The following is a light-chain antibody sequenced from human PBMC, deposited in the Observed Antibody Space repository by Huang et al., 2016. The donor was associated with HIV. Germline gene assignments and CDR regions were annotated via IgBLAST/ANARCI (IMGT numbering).Light chain of an antibody. Sequence: EIVLTQSPGTLSLSPGERATLSCRASQTVSNNYVAWYQQKPGQAPWVFIKGASPRGTAIPERFSGSGCATVFTLTVSRLGPEDSAVYYCHQYSLSPWTFGQGTKVEIK. CDR3: HQYSLSPWT. V-gene: IGKV3-20*01. CDR2: GAS. J-gene: IGKJ1*01. CDR1: QTVSNNY.